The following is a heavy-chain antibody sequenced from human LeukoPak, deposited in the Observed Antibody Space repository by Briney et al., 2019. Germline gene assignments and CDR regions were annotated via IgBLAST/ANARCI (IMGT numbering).Heavy chain of an antibody. CDR1: GGSITSHY. Sequence: SETLSLTCTVSGGSITSHYWTWIRQPPGRGLEWIGYINDSGKTDYTPSLNSRVTMLIDTSKYQFSLKLTSVTAADTAVYYCAGAYSYYYYYLDVWGRGTTVTVSS. J-gene: IGHJ6*03. V-gene: IGHV4-59*03. D-gene: IGHD2-15*01. CDR2: INDSGKT. CDR3: AGAYSYYYYYLDV.